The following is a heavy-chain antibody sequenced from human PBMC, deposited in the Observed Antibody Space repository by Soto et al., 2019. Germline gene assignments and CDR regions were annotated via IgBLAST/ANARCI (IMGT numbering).Heavy chain of an antibody. CDR3: AHRRQKNWCDP. CDR1: GFSLSTSGVG. J-gene: IGHJ5*02. CDR2: IYWDDDK. V-gene: IGHV2-5*02. Sequence: QITLKESGPTLVKPTQTLTLTCTFSGFSLSTSGVGVGWIRQPPGKALEWLALIYWDDDKWYSPSLKNRLTIAKDTSKNQVVLTMTNMDPVDTAAYYCAHRRQKNWCDPWGQGTLVTVSS.